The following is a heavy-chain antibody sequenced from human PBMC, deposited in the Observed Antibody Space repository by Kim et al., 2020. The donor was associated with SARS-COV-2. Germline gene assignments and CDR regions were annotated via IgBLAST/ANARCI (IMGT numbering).Heavy chain of an antibody. D-gene: IGHD3-22*01. V-gene: IGHV3-15*01. Sequence: GGSLRLSCAASGFTFSNAWMSWVRQAPGKGLEWVGRIKSKTDGGTTDYAAPVKGRFTISRDDSKNTLYLQMNILKTEDTAVYYCTTERIYYDSSGYHILSVYDFYGMAVWGKGNTVTVSS. CDR1: GFTFSNAW. CDR3: TTERIYYDSSGYHILSVYDFYGMAV. CDR2: IKSKTDGGTT. J-gene: IGHJ6*04.